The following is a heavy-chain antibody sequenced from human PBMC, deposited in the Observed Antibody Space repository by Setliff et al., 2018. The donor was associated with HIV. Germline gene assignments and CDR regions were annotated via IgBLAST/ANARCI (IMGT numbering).Heavy chain of an antibody. J-gene: IGHJ5*02. CDR1: GGSISSGSYY. Sequence: SETLSLTCTVSGGSISSGSYYWSWIRQPAGKGLEWIGHISTSGSTNYNPSLKSRVTISVDTSKNQFSLKLSSVTAADTAVYYCARDRRYYDSSGYLYNWFDTGGQGTLVTVSS. CDR3: ARDRRYYDSSGYLYNWFDT. D-gene: IGHD3-22*01. CDR2: ISTSGST. V-gene: IGHV4-61*09.